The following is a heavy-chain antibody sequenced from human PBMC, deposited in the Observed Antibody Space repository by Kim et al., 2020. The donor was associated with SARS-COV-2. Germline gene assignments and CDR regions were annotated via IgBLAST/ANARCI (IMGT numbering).Heavy chain of an antibody. D-gene: IGHD3-10*01. Sequence: GGSLRLSCAASGFTFTNAWMNWVRQAPGKGLEWVGRIKSRADTGAADYAPLVKGRFTISREDTRNTLYLQMNSLTTEDTAVYYCTTDPMYGSGSYHPPRIDYWRQGLLLIVSS. CDR1: GFTFTNAW. J-gene: IGHJ4*02. V-gene: IGHV3-15*01. CDR2: IKSRADTGAA. CDR3: TTDPMYGSGSYHPPRIDY.